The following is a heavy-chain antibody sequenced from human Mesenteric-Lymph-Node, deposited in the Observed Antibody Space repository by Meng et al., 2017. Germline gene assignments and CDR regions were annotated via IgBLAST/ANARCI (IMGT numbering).Heavy chain of an antibody. V-gene: IGHV4-38-2*02. CDR3: VRDRGDGGTTDL. CDR1: GHSISSGYY. D-gene: IGHD1-14*01. CDR2: IHHSGTT. J-gene: IGHJ5*02. Sequence: LRLSCTISGHSISSGYYWGWIRQPPGKGLEWISSIHHSGTTYYNPSLKSRVTTSIDTSKNQFSLKVNSVTAADTAVYYCVRDRGDGGTTDLWGQGTLVTVSS.